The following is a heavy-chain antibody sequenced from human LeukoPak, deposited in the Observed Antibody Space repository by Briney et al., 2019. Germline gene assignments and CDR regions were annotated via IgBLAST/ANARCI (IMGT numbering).Heavy chain of an antibody. J-gene: IGHJ4*02. Sequence: GGSLRLSCAASGFTFSNYAMSWVRQAPGKGLEWVSAISGSGGSTYYADSVKGRFTISRDNSKNTLYLQMNSLRAEDTAVYYCAKDLGDSSGYYLVYFDYWGQGTLVTVSS. CDR3: AKDLGDSSGYYLVYFDY. V-gene: IGHV3-23*01. CDR2: ISGSGGST. CDR1: GFTFSNYA. D-gene: IGHD3-22*01.